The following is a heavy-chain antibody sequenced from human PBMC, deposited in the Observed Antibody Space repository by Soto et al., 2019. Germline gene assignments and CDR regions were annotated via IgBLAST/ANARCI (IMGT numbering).Heavy chain of an antibody. V-gene: IGHV3-30-3*01. Sequence: QVQLVESGGGVVQPGRSLRLSCAASGFTFSSYAMHWVRQAPGKGLEWVAVISYDGSNKYYADSVKGRFTISRDNSKNTLYLQMNSLRAEDTAVYYCARDGQYDYVWGSYRYTASSYYYGMDVWGQGTTVTVSS. CDR2: ISYDGSNK. CDR1: GFTFSSYA. J-gene: IGHJ6*02. D-gene: IGHD3-16*02. CDR3: ARDGQYDYVWGSYRYTASSYYYGMDV.